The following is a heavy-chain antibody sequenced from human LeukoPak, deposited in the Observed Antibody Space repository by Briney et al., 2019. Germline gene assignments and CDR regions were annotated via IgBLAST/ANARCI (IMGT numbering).Heavy chain of an antibody. V-gene: IGHV4-59*08. CDR3: ARHGYYYDSSGYYYGQIDY. CDR2: IYYSGST. CDR1: GGSISSYY. J-gene: IGHJ4*02. Sequence: RSSETLSLTCTVSGGSISSYYWSWIRQPPGKGLEWIGYIYYSGSTNYNPSLKSRVTISVDTSKNQFSLKLSSVTAADTAVYYCARHGYYYDSSGYYYGQIDYWGQGTLVTVSS. D-gene: IGHD3-22*01.